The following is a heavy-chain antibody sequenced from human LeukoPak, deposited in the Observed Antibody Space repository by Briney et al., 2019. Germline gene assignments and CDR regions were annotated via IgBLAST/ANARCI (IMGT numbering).Heavy chain of an antibody. CDR1: GGSISSSNW. Sequence: PPETLSLTCAVSGGSISSSNWWSWVRQPPGKGLEWIGEIYHSGSTNYNPSLKSRVTISVDKSKNQFSLKLSSVTAADTAVYYCARTITRGIAAAAPKGRYFDYWGQGTLVTVSS. J-gene: IGHJ4*02. V-gene: IGHV4-4*03. CDR2: IYHSGST. D-gene: IGHD6-13*01. CDR3: ARTITRGIAAAAPKGRYFDY.